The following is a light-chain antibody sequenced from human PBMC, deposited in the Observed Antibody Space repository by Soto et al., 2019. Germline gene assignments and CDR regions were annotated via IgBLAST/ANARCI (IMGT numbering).Light chain of an antibody. J-gene: IGLJ2*01. CDR3: SSYTSTSTVK. V-gene: IGLV1-51*01. CDR2: DNS. CDR1: SSNIGSNY. Sequence: QSVLTQPPSVSAAPGQKVTISCSGSSSNIGSNYVSWYQQLPGRAPKVVIYDNSKRPSGIPDRFSGSKSGNTASLTISGLQAEDEGDYYCSSYTSTSTVKFGGGTKLTVL.